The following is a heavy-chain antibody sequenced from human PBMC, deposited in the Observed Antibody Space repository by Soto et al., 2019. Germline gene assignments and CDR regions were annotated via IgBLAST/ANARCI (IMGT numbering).Heavy chain of an antibody. D-gene: IGHD2-2*02. CDR1: GGSFSGYD. J-gene: IGHJ6*02. V-gene: IGHV4-34*01. CDR3: ARGKPVVVVPAAIRWSYYYGMDV. CDR2: INHSGST. Sequence: AETLSLTCAVYGGSFSGYDWSWIRQPPGKGLEWIGEINHSGSTNYNPSLKSRVTISVDTSKKQFFLKLSSVTDDDTAVYYCARGKPVVVVPAAIRWSYYYGMDVWGQGTTVTVSS.